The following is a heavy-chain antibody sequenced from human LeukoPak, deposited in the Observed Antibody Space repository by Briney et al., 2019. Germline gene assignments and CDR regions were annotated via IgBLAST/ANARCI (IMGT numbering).Heavy chain of an antibody. CDR1: GFIVSTSY. J-gene: IGHJ5*02. D-gene: IGHD6-13*01. CDR3: AKAGSSWYDNWFDP. Sequence: GGSLRLSCAASGFIVSTSYMSWVRQAPGKGLEWVSAISGSGGSTYYADSVKGRFTISRDNSKNTLYLQMNSLRAEDTAVYYCAKAGSSWYDNWFDPWGQETLVTVSS. V-gene: IGHV3-23*01. CDR2: ISGSGGST.